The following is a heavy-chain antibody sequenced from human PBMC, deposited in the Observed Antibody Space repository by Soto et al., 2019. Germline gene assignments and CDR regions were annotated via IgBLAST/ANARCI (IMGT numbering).Heavy chain of an antibody. CDR2: IYSNGDT. D-gene: IGHD6-13*01. CDR1: GITVSNNY. J-gene: IGHJ6*02. Sequence: EVQLVESGGGLVQPGGSLRLSCAASGITVSNNYMSWVRQAPGKGLECVSLIYSNGDTRYADSVKGRFTISRDNSKNTVYLKMNSLRAEDTAVYYCARDTPGIAAAGGGWGQGTTVTVSS. V-gene: IGHV3-66*01. CDR3: ARDTPGIAAAGGG.